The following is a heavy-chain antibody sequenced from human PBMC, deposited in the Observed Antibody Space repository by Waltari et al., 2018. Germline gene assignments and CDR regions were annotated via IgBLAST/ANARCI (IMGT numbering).Heavy chain of an antibody. D-gene: IGHD2-15*01. Sequence: QVQLVQSGTAEQKPGVSVRVSCKASGYIFIDHYMHWGRQAPGQGLEWMGWMNPNRGGTNYAQKFQGRVTMTRDTSTSTAYMELTRMTSDDTAIYYCARDGGFDFWGQGSLVTVSS. V-gene: IGHV1-2*02. J-gene: IGHJ4*02. CDR1: GYIFIDHY. CDR2: MNPNRGGT. CDR3: ARDGGFDF.